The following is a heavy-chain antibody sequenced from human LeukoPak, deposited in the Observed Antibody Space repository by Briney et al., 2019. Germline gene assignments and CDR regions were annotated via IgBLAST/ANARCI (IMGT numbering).Heavy chain of an antibody. CDR2: IYTSGST. J-gene: IGHJ4*02. CDR1: GGSISFYY. CDR3: ARVGFGNTPHPIDY. D-gene: IGHD4-23*01. V-gene: IGHV4-4*07. Sequence: SETLSLTCTVSGGSISFYYCSWVRQPAGKGLEWVGRIYTSGSTNYNPSLRSRVTISVDTSKNQFSLELSSVTAADTAVYYCARVGFGNTPHPIDYWGQGALVTVSS.